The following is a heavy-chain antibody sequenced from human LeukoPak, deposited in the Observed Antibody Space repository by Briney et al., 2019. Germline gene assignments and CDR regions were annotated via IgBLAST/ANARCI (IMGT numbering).Heavy chain of an antibody. Sequence: AASVKVSCKTSGYTFTGYYTHWVRQAPGQGLAWMGWINPNSGGTNYAQKSQGRVTMTRDTSISTAYMELSRLRSDDTAVYYCARVPSYCSGGSCYMEGYYFDYWGQGTLVTVSS. D-gene: IGHD2-15*01. CDR3: ARVPSYCSGGSCYMEGYYFDY. V-gene: IGHV1-2*02. CDR2: INPNSGGT. J-gene: IGHJ4*02. CDR1: GYTFTGYY.